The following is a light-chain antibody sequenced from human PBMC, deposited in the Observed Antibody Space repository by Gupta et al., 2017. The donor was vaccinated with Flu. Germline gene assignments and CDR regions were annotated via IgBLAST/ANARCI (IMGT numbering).Light chain of an antibody. J-gene: IGKJ4*01. Sequence: TLYLSPGERATLACRASQSVTNTYLAWYQKRPGQAPRLLIYGAYNRAAGIPDRFSGSGSGTDFTLTISRLEPEDFAIYYCQQYGSSSGLTFGGGTEVEMK. CDR2: GAY. CDR1: QSVTNTY. CDR3: QQYGSSSGLT. V-gene: IGKV3-20*01.